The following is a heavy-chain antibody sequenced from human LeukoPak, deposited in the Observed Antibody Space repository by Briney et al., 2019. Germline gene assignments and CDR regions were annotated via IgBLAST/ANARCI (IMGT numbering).Heavy chain of an antibody. CDR2: TYYRYKWSN. D-gene: IGHD3-22*01. V-gene: IGHV6-1*01. Sequence: SQTLSLTCAISGDSVSSNSAAWNWIRQSPSRGLEWLGRTYYRYKWSNDYAVSVKSRITINPDTSKNRFSLQLNSVTPEDTAVYYCARGEPYYYDSSGYPQKYYFDYWGQGTLVTVSS. J-gene: IGHJ4*02. CDR3: ARGEPYYYDSSGYPQKYYFDY. CDR1: GDSVSSNSAA.